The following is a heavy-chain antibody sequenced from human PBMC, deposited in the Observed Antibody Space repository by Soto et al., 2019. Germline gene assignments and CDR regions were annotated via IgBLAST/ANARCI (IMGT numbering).Heavy chain of an antibody. J-gene: IGHJ3*02. CDR1: GFTFSSYS. Sequence: PGGSLRLSCAASGFTFSSYSMNWVRQAPGKGLKWVSSISSSSSYIYYADSVKGRFTISRDNAKNSLYLQMNSLRAEDTAVYYCAREDGYSRDPFDIWGQGTMVTVSS. V-gene: IGHV3-21*01. D-gene: IGHD5-18*01. CDR2: ISSSSSYI. CDR3: AREDGYSRDPFDI.